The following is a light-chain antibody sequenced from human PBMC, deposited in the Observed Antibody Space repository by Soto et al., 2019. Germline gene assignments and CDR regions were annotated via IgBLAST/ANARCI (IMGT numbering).Light chain of an antibody. CDR3: QQYNNWPRT. Sequence: THNPADQHVSPGECSSLSWRASQSLSSNVAWYQQKPGQAPRLLIYGASTRATGIPARFSGSGSGTEFTLTISSLQPEDFAVYYCQQYNNWPRTCGQGTKVDIK. J-gene: IGKJ1*01. V-gene: IGKV3-15*01. CDR2: GAS. CDR1: QSLSSN.